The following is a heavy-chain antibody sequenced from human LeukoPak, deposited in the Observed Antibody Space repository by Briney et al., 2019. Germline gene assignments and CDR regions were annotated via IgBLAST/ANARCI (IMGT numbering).Heavy chain of an antibody. CDR1: GXTFSSYS. CDR3: VRDLYFYL. Sequence: GGSLRLSCAPSGXTFSSYSVNWVRHALGKGLEWVSYVSIGSNTIYYAESVKGPFTISTDNTTNSLYLQMNSMRDEDTAVYYCVRDLYFYLWGRGNRVTVSS. CDR2: VSIGSNTI. V-gene: IGHV3-48*02. J-gene: IGHJ2*01.